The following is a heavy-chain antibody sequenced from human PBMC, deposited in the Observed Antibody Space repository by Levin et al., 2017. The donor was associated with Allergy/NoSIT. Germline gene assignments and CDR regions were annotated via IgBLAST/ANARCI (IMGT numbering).Heavy chain of an antibody. V-gene: IGHV4-34*01. CDR3: ARGLSTRRLGRKYGDQCYFDY. J-gene: IGHJ4*02. CDR2: INHSGST. Sequence: PSQTLSLTCAVYGESFGASYWSWVRPPPGKGLEWIGDINHSGSTNYNPSLESRVTISVDTSRNQFSLRLSSVTAADTAVYYCARGLSTRRLGRKYGDQCYFDYWGQGTLITVSS. CDR1: GESFGASY. D-gene: IGHD4-17*01.